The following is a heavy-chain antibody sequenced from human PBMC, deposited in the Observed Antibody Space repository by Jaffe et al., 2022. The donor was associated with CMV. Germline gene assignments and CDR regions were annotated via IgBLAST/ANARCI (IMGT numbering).Heavy chain of an antibody. CDR1: GGPFRGFS. D-gene: IGHD6-13*01. V-gene: IGHV4-34*01. Sequence: QVQLQQWGAGLLKPSETLSLTCAVYGGPFRGFSWTWIRQPPGKGLEWIGEINQSGTTNYNPSLMSRVTISVDTSKNQFSLKLRTVTAADTALYFCARGVRVVAAAGTWGDVRDYYYYYMDVWVKGTTVTVSS. CDR2: INQSGTT. J-gene: IGHJ6*03. CDR3: ARGVRVVAAAGTWGDVRDYYYYYMDV.